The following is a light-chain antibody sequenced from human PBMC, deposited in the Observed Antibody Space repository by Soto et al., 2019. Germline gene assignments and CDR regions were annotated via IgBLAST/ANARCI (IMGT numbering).Light chain of an antibody. V-gene: IGLV2-8*01. CDR3: SSYAGSNIVL. Sequence: QSALIQPPSASGSPGQSVTISCTGTSSDVGTYDYVSWYQQHPGKAPKLMIYDVNKRPSGVPDRFSGSKSGNTASLTVSGLPAEDEADYYCSSYAGSNIVLFGGGTKLTVL. J-gene: IGLJ2*01. CDR2: DVN. CDR1: SSDVGTYDY.